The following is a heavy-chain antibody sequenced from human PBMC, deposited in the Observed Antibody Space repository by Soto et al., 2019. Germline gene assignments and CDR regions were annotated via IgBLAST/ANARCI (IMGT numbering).Heavy chain of an antibody. CDR1: GFTFSSYG. D-gene: IGHD2-21*02. V-gene: IGHV3-33*01. J-gene: IGHJ6*02. CDR2: IWYDGSNK. Sequence: GSLRLSCAASGFTFSSYGMHWVRQAPGKGLEWVAIIWYDGSNKYYADSVKGRFTISRDSSKNTLYLQMNSLRAEDTAVYYRATEMMTAIPDYYYYGMDVWGQGTTVTVSS. CDR3: ATEMMTAIPDYYYYGMDV.